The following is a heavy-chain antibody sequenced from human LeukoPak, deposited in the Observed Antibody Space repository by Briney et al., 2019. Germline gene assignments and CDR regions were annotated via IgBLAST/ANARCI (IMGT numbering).Heavy chain of an antibody. CDR3: AGARGYYDSSGYYSDDAFDI. Sequence: ASETLSLTCTVSGGSISSYYWSWIRQPPGKGLEWIGYIYYSGSTNYNPSLKSRVTISVDTSKNQFSLKLSSVTAADTAVYYCAGARGYYDSSGYYSDDAFDIWGQGTMVTVSS. CDR2: IYYSGST. CDR1: GGSISSYY. J-gene: IGHJ3*02. D-gene: IGHD3-22*01. V-gene: IGHV4-59*01.